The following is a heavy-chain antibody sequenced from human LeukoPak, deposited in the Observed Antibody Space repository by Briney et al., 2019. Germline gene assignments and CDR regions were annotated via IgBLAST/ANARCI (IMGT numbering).Heavy chain of an antibody. CDR2: FHTSGST. J-gene: IGHJ4*02. CDR3: TRAAPLDSSGSHTYYFDY. CDR1: GGSISSYY. D-gene: IGHD3-22*01. Sequence: SETLSLTCTVSGGSISSYYWSWIRQPAGKGLEWLGRFHTSGSTNYNPSLKSRVTMSLDTSNNQFSLKLSSVTAADTAVYYCTRAAPLDSSGSHTYYFDYWGQGTLVTVSS. V-gene: IGHV4-4*07.